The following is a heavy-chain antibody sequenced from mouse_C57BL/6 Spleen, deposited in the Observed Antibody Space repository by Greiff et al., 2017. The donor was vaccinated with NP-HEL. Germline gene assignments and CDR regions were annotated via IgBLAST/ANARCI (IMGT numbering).Heavy chain of an antibody. J-gene: IGHJ4*01. CDR3: ARRRLRDYYAMDY. V-gene: IGHV1-26*01. CDR2: INPNNGGT. D-gene: IGHD6-1*01. Sequence: EVQLQQSGPELVKPGASVKISCKASGYTFTDYYMNWVKQSHGQSLEWIGDINPNNGGTSYTQKFKGKATLTVDKSSSTAYMELRSLTSEDSAVYYCARRRLRDYYAMDYWGKGTSVTVSS. CDR1: GYTFTDYY.